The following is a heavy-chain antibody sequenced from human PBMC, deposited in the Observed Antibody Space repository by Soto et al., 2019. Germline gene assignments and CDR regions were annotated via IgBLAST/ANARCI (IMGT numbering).Heavy chain of an antibody. Sequence: GESLKISCKGSGYSFTSYWIGWVRQMPGKGLKWMGIIYPGDSDTRYSPSFQGQVTISADKSISTAYLQWSSLKASDTAMYYCARLSYYYDSSGSNYGMDVWGQGTTVTVSS. D-gene: IGHD3-22*01. CDR2: IYPGDSDT. CDR1: GYSFTSYW. CDR3: ARLSYYYDSSGSNYGMDV. V-gene: IGHV5-51*01. J-gene: IGHJ6*02.